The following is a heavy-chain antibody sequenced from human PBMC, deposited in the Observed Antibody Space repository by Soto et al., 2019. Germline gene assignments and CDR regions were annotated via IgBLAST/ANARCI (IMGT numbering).Heavy chain of an antibody. V-gene: IGHV3-30*18. CDR3: AKEVVTAIPYYYYYGMDV. D-gene: IGHD2-21*02. CDR1: GFTFSSYG. J-gene: IGHJ6*02. Sequence: PGGPLRLSCAASGFTFSSYGMHWVRQAPGKGLEWVAVISYDGSNKYYADSVKGRFTISRDNSKNTLYLQMNSLRAEDTAVYYCAKEVVTAIPYYYYYGMDVWGQGTTVTVSS. CDR2: ISYDGSNK.